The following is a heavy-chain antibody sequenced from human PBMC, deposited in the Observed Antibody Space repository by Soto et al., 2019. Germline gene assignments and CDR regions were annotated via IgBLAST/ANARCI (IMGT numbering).Heavy chain of an antibody. CDR2: ISGSGGST. D-gene: IGHD5-12*01. Sequence: GGSLRLSCAASGFTFSSYAMSWVRQAPGKGLEWVSAISGSGGSTYYADSVKGRFTISRDNSKNTLYLQMNSLKAEDTAVYYCAKDAEYSGYDWWVNWFDPWGQGTLVTVSS. CDR3: AKDAEYSGYDWWVNWFDP. J-gene: IGHJ5*02. CDR1: GFTFSSYA. V-gene: IGHV3-23*01.